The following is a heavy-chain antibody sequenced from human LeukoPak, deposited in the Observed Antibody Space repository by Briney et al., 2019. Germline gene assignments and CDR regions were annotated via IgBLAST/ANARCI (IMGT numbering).Heavy chain of an antibody. D-gene: IGHD5-12*01. V-gene: IGHV3-7*03. CDR1: GFTFSSYA. Sequence: GGSLRLSCAASGFTFSSYAMHWVRQAPGKGLEWVANIKQDGSEKYYVDSVKGRFTISRDNAKNSLYLQMNSLRAEDTAVYYCARGPIVATLGFDYWGQGTLVTVSS. CDR2: IKQDGSEK. CDR3: ARGPIVATLGFDY. J-gene: IGHJ4*02.